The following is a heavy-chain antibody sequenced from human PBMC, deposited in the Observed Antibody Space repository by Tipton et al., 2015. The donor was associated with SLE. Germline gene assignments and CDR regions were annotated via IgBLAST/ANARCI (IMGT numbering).Heavy chain of an antibody. J-gene: IGHJ4*02. CDR2: ISWDGVST. CDR3: AKEAYSSSWYYFDY. V-gene: IGHV3-43D*03. CDR1: GFTLDDYA. Sequence: SLRLSCAASGFTLDDYAMHWVRQAPGKGLEWVSLISWDGVSTYYADPVKGRFTISRDNSKNSLYLQMNSLRAEDTALYYCAKEAYSSSWYYFDYWGQGTLVTVSS. D-gene: IGHD6-13*01.